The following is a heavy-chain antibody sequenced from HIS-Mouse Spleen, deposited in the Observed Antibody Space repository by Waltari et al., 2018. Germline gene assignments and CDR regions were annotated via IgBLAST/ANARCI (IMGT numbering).Heavy chain of an antibody. CDR1: CGASRRSTYY. Sequence: QLQLQESGPGLVKPSETLSLTCTVPCGASRRSTYYWGWTRQPPGKGLVWIGSIYYSGSTYYNPSLKSRVTISVDTSKNQFSLKLSSVTAADTAVYYCAREIPYSSSWYDWYFDLWGRGTLVTVSS. D-gene: IGHD6-13*01. V-gene: IGHV4-39*07. J-gene: IGHJ2*01. CDR2: IYYSGST. CDR3: AREIPYSSSWYDWYFDL.